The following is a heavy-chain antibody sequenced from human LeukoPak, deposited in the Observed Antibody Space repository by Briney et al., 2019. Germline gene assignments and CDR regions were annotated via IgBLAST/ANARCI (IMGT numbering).Heavy chain of an antibody. Sequence: GGSLRLSCAASGFTFHIYAMSWVRQAPGKGLVWVSGISGSGGSTFYTDSVKGRFTISRDNSKNTLNLQMNSLRAEDTAVYYCAKDRAVVGDYWYFDLWGRGTLVTVSS. CDR2: ISGSGGST. CDR1: GFTFHIYA. D-gene: IGHD6-19*01. V-gene: IGHV3-23*01. J-gene: IGHJ2*01. CDR3: AKDRAVVGDYWYFDL.